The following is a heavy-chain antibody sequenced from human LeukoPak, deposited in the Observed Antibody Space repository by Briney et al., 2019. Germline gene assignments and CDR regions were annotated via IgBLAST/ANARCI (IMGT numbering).Heavy chain of an antibody. J-gene: IGHJ3*02. CDR3: ARAHYYGSGANAFDI. CDR2: IYYSGST. D-gene: IGHD3-10*01. Sequence: SETLSLTCTVSGGSISSYYWSWIRQPPGKGLEWIGYIYYSGSTNYNPSLKSRVTISVDTSKNQFSLKLSSVTAADTAVYYCARAHYYGSGANAFDIWGQGTMVTVSS. V-gene: IGHV4-59*01. CDR1: GGSISSYY.